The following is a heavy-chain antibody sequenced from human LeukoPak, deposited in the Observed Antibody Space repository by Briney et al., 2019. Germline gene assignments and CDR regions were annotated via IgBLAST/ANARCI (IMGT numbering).Heavy chain of an antibody. CDR2: IRNKAHTFST. V-gene: IGHV3-72*01. J-gene: IGHJ1*01. Sequence: PGGSLRLSCTASGFTFGDYAMSWFRQAPGKGLEWVGRIRNKAHTFSTEYAASVRGRFTVSRDDSKNSLSLQMNSLRIEDTAVYYCVRASQGYFQSWGQGTLVTVSS. CDR1: GFTFGDYA. CDR3: VRASQGYFQS.